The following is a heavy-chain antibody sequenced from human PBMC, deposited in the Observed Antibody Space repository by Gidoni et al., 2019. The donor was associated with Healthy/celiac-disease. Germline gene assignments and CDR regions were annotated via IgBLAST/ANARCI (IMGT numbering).Heavy chain of an antibody. Sequence: QVQLVESGGGVVQPGRSLRLSCAASGFTFSSYAMHWVRQAPGKGLEWVAVISYDGSNKYYADSVKGRFTISRDNSKNTLYLQMNSLRAEDTAVYYCARQFGAEDYWGQGTLVTVSS. D-gene: IGHD1-26*01. J-gene: IGHJ4*02. V-gene: IGHV3-30-3*01. CDR3: ARQFGAEDY. CDR2: ISYDGSNK. CDR1: GFTFSSYA.